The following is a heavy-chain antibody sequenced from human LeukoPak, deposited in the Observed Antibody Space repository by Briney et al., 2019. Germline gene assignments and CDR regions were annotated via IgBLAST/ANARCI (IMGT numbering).Heavy chain of an antibody. J-gene: IGHJ4*02. CDR3: AREDQGFDLGFDY. CDR1: GYSISSGYY. D-gene: IGHD7-27*01. Sequence: PSETLSLTCTVSGYSISSGYYWGWIRQPPGKGLEWIGSIYHSGSTYYNPSLKSRVTISVDTSKNQFSLKLSSVTAADTAVYYCAREDQGFDLGFDYWGQGTLVTVSS. CDR2: IYHSGST. V-gene: IGHV4-38-2*02.